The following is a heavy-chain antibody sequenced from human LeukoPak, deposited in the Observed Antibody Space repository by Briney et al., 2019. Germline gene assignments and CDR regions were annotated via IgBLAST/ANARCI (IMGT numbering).Heavy chain of an antibody. CDR2: IYYSGST. Sequence: PSETLSLTCTVSGGSISSYYWSWIRQLPGKGLEWIGYIYYSGSTNYNPSLKSRVTISVDTSKNQFSLKLSSVTAADTAVYYCARGYDSSGYYHAEYFQHWGQGTLVTVSS. CDR1: GGSISSYY. CDR3: ARGYDSSGYYHAEYFQH. V-gene: IGHV4-59*08. D-gene: IGHD3-22*01. J-gene: IGHJ1*01.